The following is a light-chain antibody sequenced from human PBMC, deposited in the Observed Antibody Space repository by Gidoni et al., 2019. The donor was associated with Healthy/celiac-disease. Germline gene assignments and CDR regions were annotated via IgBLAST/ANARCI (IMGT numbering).Light chain of an antibody. CDR1: QSLLHSNGYNS. V-gene: IGKV2-28*01. CDR2: WGS. CDR3: MQALQTPG. Sequence: DIVMTQSPLSLPVTPGAPASISCRSSQSLLHSNGYNSLDWYLQKPGPSPQLLIYWGSNRASGVADRFGGSGAGTDFTLKISRVDDEDVGVYYCMQALQTPGFGPGTKVDIK. J-gene: IGKJ3*01.